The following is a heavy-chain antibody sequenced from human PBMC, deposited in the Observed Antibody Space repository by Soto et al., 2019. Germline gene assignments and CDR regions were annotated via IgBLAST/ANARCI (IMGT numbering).Heavy chain of an antibody. D-gene: IGHD5-12*01. Sequence: ETLSLTCTVSGGSISSYYWSWIRQPPGKGLEWIGYIYYSGSTDYNPSLKSRVTISVDTSKNQFSLKLSSVTAADTAVYYCARYTGWLQPFDYWGQGTLVTVSS. CDR2: IYYSGST. CDR1: GGSISSYY. CDR3: ARYTGWLQPFDY. V-gene: IGHV4-59*01. J-gene: IGHJ4*02.